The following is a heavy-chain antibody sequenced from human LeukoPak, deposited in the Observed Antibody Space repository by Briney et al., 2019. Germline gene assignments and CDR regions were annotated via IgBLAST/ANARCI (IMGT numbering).Heavy chain of an antibody. Sequence: GGSLRLSCAASGFTFSSYDMNWVRQAPGKGLEWVSYISSRGTTMYYADSVKGRFTSSRDNAGNSLYLHMSSLRADDTAVYYCARDQKCFNGFDIWGRGTMVTVSS. J-gene: IGHJ3*02. V-gene: IGHV3-48*03. CDR1: GFTFSSYD. CDR3: ARDQKCFNGFDI. CDR2: ISSRGTTM. D-gene: IGHD5/OR15-5a*01.